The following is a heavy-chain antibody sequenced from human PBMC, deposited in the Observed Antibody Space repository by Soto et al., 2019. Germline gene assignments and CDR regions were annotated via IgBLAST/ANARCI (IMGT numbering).Heavy chain of an antibody. J-gene: IGHJ3*02. CDR2: ISYDGSNK. Sequence: GGSLRLSCAASGFTFSSYAMHWVRQAPGKGLEWVAVISYDGSNKYYADSVKGRFTISRDNSKNTLYLQMSRLRTEDTAIYYCAHPRGYGVFDAVDIWGQGTMVTVSS. CDR3: AHPRGYGVFDAVDI. V-gene: IGHV3-30-3*01. D-gene: IGHD4-17*01. CDR1: GFTFSSYA.